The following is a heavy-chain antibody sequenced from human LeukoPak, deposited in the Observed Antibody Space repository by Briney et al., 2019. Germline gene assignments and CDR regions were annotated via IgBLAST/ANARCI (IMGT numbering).Heavy chain of an antibody. CDR1: GFTFSSYW. D-gene: IGHD6-19*01. CDR3: AREKGVARSSGWHAFDI. J-gene: IGHJ3*02. Sequence: GGSLRLSCAASGFTFSSYWMHWVRQGPGKGLEWVSAVSARGENTYYADSVKGRFTISRDNSRNTLYLQMNSLRAEDTAVYFCAREKGVARSSGWHAFDIWGQGALVTVS. V-gene: IGHV3-23*01. CDR2: VSARGENT.